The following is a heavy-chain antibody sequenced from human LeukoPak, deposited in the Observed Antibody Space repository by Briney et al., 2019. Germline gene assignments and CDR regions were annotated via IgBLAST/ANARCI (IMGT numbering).Heavy chain of an antibody. J-gene: IGHJ4*02. Sequence: QAGGSLRLACAASAFTVRITCMNWVRQAPGRGLEWVSVIYIGGGTYYADSGKGGFNNSRNNPKNTLYLQINSLRAEDTAVYYCARDYYGSSGSYWGQGTLVTVSS. CDR3: ARDYYGSSGSY. V-gene: IGHV3-66*01. CDR2: IYIGGGT. D-gene: IGHD3-22*01. CDR1: AFTVRITC.